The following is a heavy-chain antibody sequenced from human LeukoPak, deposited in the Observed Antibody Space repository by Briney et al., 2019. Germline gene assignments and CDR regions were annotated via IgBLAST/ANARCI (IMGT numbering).Heavy chain of an antibody. J-gene: IGHJ4*02. Sequence: SETLSLTCTVSGGSISSYFWTWIRQPAGKGLEWIGRIYPSGSTNYNPSLKSRVTMSVDTSKNQFSLKLSSVTAADTAVYYCARENSGSYREFDYWGQGTLVTVSS. D-gene: IGHD1-26*01. CDR2: IYPSGST. CDR3: ARENSGSYREFDY. V-gene: IGHV4-4*07. CDR1: GGSISSYF.